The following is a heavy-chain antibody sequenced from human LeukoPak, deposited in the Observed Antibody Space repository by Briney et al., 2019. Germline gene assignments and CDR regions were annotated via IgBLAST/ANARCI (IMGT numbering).Heavy chain of an antibody. D-gene: IGHD3-10*01. CDR1: VGSFSGYY. J-gene: IGHJ6*03. CDR3: ARGYYGSGSHCCHMDV. Sequence: PSETLSLTCAVYVGSFSGYYWSWIRQPPGKGLEWIGEINHSGSTNYNSSLKSRVTISVDTSKNQFSLKLSSVTAADTADCARGYYGSGSHCCHMDVWGKGTTITVS. V-gene: IGHV4-34*01. CDR2: INHSGST.